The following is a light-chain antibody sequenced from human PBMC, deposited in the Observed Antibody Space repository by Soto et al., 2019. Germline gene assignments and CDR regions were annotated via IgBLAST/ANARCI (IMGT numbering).Light chain of an antibody. V-gene: IGKV3-20*01. CDR3: QQYGSSPGT. Sequence: IVLTQSPGTLSLSPGERATLSCKASQSVSNNYLAWYQQKPGQAPRLLIYNASSRATGIPDRFSGSGSGTDFTLTISRLEAEDFAVYYWQQYGSSPGTFGQGTKVEIK. CDR2: NAS. J-gene: IGKJ1*01. CDR1: QSVSNNY.